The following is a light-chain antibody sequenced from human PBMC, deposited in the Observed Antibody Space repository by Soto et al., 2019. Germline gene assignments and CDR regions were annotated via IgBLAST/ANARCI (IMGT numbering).Light chain of an antibody. CDR3: QQRTNWQIT. Sequence: EIVLTQSPGTLSLSPGERATLSCRASQSGSDSYLAWYQQKPGQPPRLLIYDASNRAPGIPARFSGSGPGTDFTLTISSLEPEDFAVYYCQQRTNWQITFGQGTRLEIK. CDR2: DAS. V-gene: IGKV3D-11*02. CDR1: QSGSDSY. J-gene: IGKJ5*01.